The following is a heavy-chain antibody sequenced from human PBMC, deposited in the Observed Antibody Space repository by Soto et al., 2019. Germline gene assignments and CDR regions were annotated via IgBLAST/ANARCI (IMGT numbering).Heavy chain of an antibody. Sequence: QVQLQQWGAGLLKPSETLSLTCAVYGVSFSGYYWSWIRQPPGKGLEWIGEINHSGSTNYNPSLKSRVTISVDTSKKQFSLTLSSVTAADTAVYYCARGNDIVVVPAAMVGWFDPWGQGTLVTVSS. J-gene: IGHJ5*02. CDR1: GVSFSGYY. CDR3: ARGNDIVVVPAAMVGWFDP. D-gene: IGHD2-2*01. V-gene: IGHV4-34*01. CDR2: INHSGST.